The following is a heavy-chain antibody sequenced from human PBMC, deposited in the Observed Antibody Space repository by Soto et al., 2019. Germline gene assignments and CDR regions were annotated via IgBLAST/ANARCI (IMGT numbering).Heavy chain of an antibody. CDR1: GGSFSGYY. J-gene: IGHJ6*02. CDR2: INHSGST. V-gene: IGHV4-34*01. D-gene: IGHD5-18*01. Sequence: TSETLSLTCAVYGGSFSGYYWSWIRQPPGKGLEWIGEINHSGSTNYNPSLKSRVTISVDTSKNQFSLKVSSVTAADTAVYYCARGGQRGNSYGYYYYYDMDVWGQGTTVTVSS. CDR3: ARGGQRGNSYGYYYYYDMDV.